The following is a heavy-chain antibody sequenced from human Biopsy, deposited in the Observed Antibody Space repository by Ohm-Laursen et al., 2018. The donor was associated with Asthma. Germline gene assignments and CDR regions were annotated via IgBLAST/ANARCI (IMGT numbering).Heavy chain of an antibody. J-gene: IGHJ6*02. CDR1: GGSMTPTSHY. D-gene: IGHD3-3*01. V-gene: IGHV4-39*01. Sequence: GTLSLTCTVSGGSMTPTSHYWDWIRQAPGKGLEWIGYISYGGKTSYNPSLKNRVNISRDTSKNQFSLRLTSVTAADTAVYFCARRITIFGVVQKDHGMDAWGQGTTVIVSS. CDR3: ARRITIFGVVQKDHGMDA. CDR2: ISYGGKT.